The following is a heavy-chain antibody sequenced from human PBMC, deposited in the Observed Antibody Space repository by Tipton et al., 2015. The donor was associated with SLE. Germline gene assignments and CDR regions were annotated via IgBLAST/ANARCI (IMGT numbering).Heavy chain of an antibody. Sequence: LRLSCTVSGGSISGHYWSWIRQPPGKGLEWIGYIHHGGSTNYNPSLQSRVTISRDPSKNQFSLKLSSATAADTAVYYCARDQVGVVDFDYWGQGTLVTVSS. D-gene: IGHD2-15*01. CDR1: GGSISGHY. J-gene: IGHJ4*02. CDR2: IHHGGST. V-gene: IGHV4-59*11. CDR3: ARDQVGVVDFDY.